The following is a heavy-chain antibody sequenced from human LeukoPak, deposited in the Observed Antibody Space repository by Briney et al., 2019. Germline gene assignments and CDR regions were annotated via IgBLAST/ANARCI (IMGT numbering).Heavy chain of an antibody. Sequence: GGSLRLSCTASGFTFSNYWMHWVRQVPGKGRVWVSRIKTDGSSTSYADSVKGRFTISRDNAKSSLYLQMNSLRAEDTALYYCAGSVGAPYYYYYMDVWGKGTTVTVSS. CDR2: IKTDGSST. V-gene: IGHV3-74*03. CDR1: GFTFSNYW. D-gene: IGHD1-26*01. CDR3: AGSVGAPYYYYYMDV. J-gene: IGHJ6*03.